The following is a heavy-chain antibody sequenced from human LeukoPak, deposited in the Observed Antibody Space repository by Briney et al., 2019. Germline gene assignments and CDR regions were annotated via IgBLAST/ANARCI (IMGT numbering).Heavy chain of an antibody. CDR3: ATGRRNYYDSSGYYYFDY. D-gene: IGHD3-22*01. CDR1: RYTLTELS. V-gene: IGHV1-24*01. Sequence: ASVKVSCKVSRYTLTELSMHWVRQAPGKGLEWMGGFDPEDGETIYAQKFQGRVTMTEDTSTDTAYMELSSLRSEDTAVYYCATGRRNYYDSSGYYYFDYWGQGTLVTVSS. J-gene: IGHJ4*02. CDR2: FDPEDGET.